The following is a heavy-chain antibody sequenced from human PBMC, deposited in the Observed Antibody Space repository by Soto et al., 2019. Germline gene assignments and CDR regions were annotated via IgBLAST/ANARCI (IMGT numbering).Heavy chain of an antibody. D-gene: IGHD4-4*01. CDR2: ITDTGDDT. CDR1: GFTFNNYA. V-gene: IGHV3-23*01. CDR3: AKLGYSRWSPQYYFDN. J-gene: IGHJ4*02. Sequence: EVQLLESGGGLVQPGGSLRLSCAASGFTFNNYAMGWVRQAPGKGLEWVSAITDTGDDTYYIDSVKGRFTISRDNSKSTLYLQMNSLRAEDTAIYYCAKLGYSRWSPQYYFDNWGQGTMVTVYS.